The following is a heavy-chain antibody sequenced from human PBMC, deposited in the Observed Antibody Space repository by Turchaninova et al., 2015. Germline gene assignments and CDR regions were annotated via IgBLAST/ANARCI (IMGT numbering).Heavy chain of an antibody. J-gene: IGHJ4*02. CDR1: GFSIRDVG. CDR3: VRGAYSVPSDY. Sequence: EVQLLESGGGLVQRGESLMLSWAASGFSIRDVGSMSWVRQVPGRGLEWVSSIRVSGDDTYYADSVKGRFSISKDNSKNTVYLQMNSLRAGDTAVYHCVRGAYSVPSDYWGQGTPVVVSS. CDR2: IRVSGDDT. V-gene: IGHV3-23*01. D-gene: IGHD3-16*01.